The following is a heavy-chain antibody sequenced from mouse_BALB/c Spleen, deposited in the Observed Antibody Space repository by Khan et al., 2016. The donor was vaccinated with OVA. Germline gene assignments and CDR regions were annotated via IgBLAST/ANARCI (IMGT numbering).Heavy chain of an antibody. Sequence: EVQLQESGPGLVKPSQSLSLTCTVTGYSITSDYAWNWIRQFPGNKLEWMGYISYSGSTSYNPSLKSRISITRTTSKNQFFLQLISVTTEDTATYDCARGGYDFGAYWGQGTLVTVSA. CDR2: ISYSGST. CDR3: ARGGYDFGAY. J-gene: IGHJ3*01. D-gene: IGHD2-4*01. CDR1: GYSITSDYA. V-gene: IGHV3-2*02.